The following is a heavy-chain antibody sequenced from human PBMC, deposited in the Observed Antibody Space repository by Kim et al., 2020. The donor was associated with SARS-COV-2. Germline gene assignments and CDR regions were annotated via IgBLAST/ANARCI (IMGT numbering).Heavy chain of an antibody. D-gene: IGHD3-10*01. CDR2: IYNSGST. CDR3: AKVFFWFGGYDFDY. CDR1: GGSISHYY. J-gene: IGHJ4*02. V-gene: IGHV4-59*08. Sequence: SETLSLTCTVSGGSISHYYWSWIRQPPGKGLEWIGYIYNSGSTNSNPTLKSRVTISVDTSNNQFSLKLSSVTAADTAVYYCAKVFFWFGGYDFDYWGQATLATASS.